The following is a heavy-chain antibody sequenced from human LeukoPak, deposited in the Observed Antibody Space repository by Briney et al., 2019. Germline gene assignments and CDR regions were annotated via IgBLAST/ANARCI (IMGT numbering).Heavy chain of an antibody. V-gene: IGHV4-59*08. J-gene: IGHJ3*02. Sequence: SETLPLTCTVSGASIGSYYWSWIRQPPGKGLEWIGYIYYSGSANYNPSLKSRVTISVDTSKNHFSLKLSSVTAADTAVYYCARHWDDSSGDAYAFDIWGQGTVVTVSS. CDR1: GASIGSYY. CDR2: IYYSGSA. CDR3: ARHWDDSSGDAYAFDI. D-gene: IGHD6-19*01.